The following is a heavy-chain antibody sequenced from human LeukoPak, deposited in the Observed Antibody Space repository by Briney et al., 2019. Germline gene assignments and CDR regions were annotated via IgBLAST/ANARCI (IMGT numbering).Heavy chain of an antibody. Sequence: PGGSLRLSCAASGFTFSNYWMSWVRQAPGKGLEWVANINQDGSEKYSVDAVKGRFTISRDNAKNSLYLQMNSLRAEDTAVYYCARADWGSVDYWGQGTLVTVSS. J-gene: IGHJ4*02. CDR3: ARADWGSVDY. D-gene: IGHD7-27*01. V-gene: IGHV3-7*01. CDR1: GFTFSNYW. CDR2: INQDGSEK.